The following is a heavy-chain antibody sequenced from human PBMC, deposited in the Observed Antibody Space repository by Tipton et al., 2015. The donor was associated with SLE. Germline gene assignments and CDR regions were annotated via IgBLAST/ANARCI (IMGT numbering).Heavy chain of an antibody. CDR2: ISSSSGYI. CDR3: ATAYYYGSGAFDI. CDR1: GFTFSSYS. J-gene: IGHJ3*02. D-gene: IGHD3-10*01. Sequence: SLRLSCAASGFTFSSYSMNWVRQAPGKGLEWVSSISSSSGYIYYADSVKGRFTISRDNAKNSLYLQMNSLRAEDTAVYYCATAYYYGSGAFDIWGQGTMVTVSS. V-gene: IGHV3-21*01.